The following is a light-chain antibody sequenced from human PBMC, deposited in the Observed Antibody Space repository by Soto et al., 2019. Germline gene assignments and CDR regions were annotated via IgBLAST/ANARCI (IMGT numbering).Light chain of an antibody. Sequence: IVMTQSPAPLSGSPGGRATLSCRAIQSVSSSYLAWYQQIPGQAPRLLIYDASTRATGIPARFSGSGSGTEFNLTISSLQSEDFGVYYCQQYNNWPRATFGGGTKVDIK. V-gene: IGKV3-15*01. J-gene: IGKJ4*01. CDR2: DAS. CDR3: QQYNNWPRAT. CDR1: QSVSSSY.